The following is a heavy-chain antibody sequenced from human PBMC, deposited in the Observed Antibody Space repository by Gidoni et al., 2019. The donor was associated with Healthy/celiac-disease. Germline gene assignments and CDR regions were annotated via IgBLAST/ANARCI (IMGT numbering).Heavy chain of an antibody. D-gene: IGHD1-7*01. Sequence: EVQLVEPGGGSVQPGGSLSISCAAYGFTSRSYSMNWVRQAPGKGLEWVSYISSSSSTIYYADSVKGRFTISRDNAKNSLYLKMNILRAEDTAVYYFARDERITGTTWFDPWGQGTLVTVSS. CDR1: GFTSRSYS. J-gene: IGHJ5*02. CDR2: ISSSSSTI. V-gene: IGHV3-48*01. CDR3: ARDERITGTTWFDP.